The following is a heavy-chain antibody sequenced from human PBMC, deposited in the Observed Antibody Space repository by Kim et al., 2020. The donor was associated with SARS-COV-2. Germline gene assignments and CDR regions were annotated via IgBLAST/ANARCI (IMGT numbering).Heavy chain of an antibody. CDR1: GFTFSSYA. V-gene: IGHV3-30*04. Sequence: GGSLRLSCAASGFTFSSYAMHWVRQAPGKGLEWVAVISYDGSNKYYADSVKGRFTISRDNSKNTLYLQMNSLRAEDTAVYYCARDITMVRGVPFTGLDYWGQGTLVTVSS. D-gene: IGHD3-10*01. CDR2: ISYDGSNK. J-gene: IGHJ4*02. CDR3: ARDITMVRGVPFTGLDY.